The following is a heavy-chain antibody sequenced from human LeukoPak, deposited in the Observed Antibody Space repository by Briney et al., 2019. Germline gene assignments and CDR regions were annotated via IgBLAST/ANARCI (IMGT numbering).Heavy chain of an antibody. CDR3: ARDHDAVGTTIDH. Sequence: GGSLRLSCAASGFTFSSYWMHWVRQAPGGGLVWVSRIKSDGSVTWYADSVKGRFTISRDNAKNMLYQQMNSLRDEDTAVYFCARDHDAVGTTIDHWGQGTLVTVSS. CDR2: IKSDGSVT. D-gene: IGHD1-14*01. CDR1: GFTFSSYW. V-gene: IGHV3-74*01. J-gene: IGHJ4*02.